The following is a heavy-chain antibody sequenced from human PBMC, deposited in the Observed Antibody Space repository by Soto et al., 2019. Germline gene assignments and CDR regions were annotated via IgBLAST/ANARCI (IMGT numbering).Heavy chain of an antibody. V-gene: IGHV4-59*01. Sequence: PSETLSLTCTVSGGSINNYYWSWIRQHPGKGLEWIGYMFSTGNGNYNPSLKSRATMSVDTSRNQFSLKLSSVTAADTAVYYCARDYYESSGYSPLDYWGRGTLVTVSS. J-gene: IGHJ4*02. CDR1: GGSINNYY. D-gene: IGHD3-22*01. CDR2: MFSTGNG. CDR3: ARDYYESSGYSPLDY.